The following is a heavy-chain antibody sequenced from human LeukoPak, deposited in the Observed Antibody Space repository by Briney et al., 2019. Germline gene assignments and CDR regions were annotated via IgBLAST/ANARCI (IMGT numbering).Heavy chain of an antibody. CDR2: INQDAGKK. CDR3: ARGDKFSGDY. Sequence: PGGSLGLSCAASGFAFSTFCMSWVRQAPGKGLEWVANINQDAGKKYYEDSVKGRFTTSRDNAKNSLYLQMNRLRAEDTAVCYCARGDKFSGDYWGQGTLVTVSS. V-gene: IGHV3-7*04. CDR1: GFAFSTFC. J-gene: IGHJ4*02. D-gene: IGHD2-15*01.